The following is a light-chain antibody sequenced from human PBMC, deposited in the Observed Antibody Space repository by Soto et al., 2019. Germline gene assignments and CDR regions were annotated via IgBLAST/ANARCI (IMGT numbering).Light chain of an antibody. CDR3: QQYNSYPS. CDR1: QSISSW. CDR2: KAS. J-gene: IGKJ4*01. Sequence: DIQMTQSPSTLSASVGDRVTITCRASQSISSWLAWYQQKPGKDPKLLIYKASSLESGVPSRFSGSGSGTEFTLTISSLQPDDFPTYYCQQYNSYPSFGGGTKVEI. V-gene: IGKV1-5*03.